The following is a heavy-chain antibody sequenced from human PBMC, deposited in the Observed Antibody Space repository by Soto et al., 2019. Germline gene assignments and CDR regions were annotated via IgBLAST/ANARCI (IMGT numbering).Heavy chain of an antibody. CDR1: GFTFSGYA. J-gene: IGHJ6*02. V-gene: IGHV3-30-3*01. CDR2: ISYDGSNK. Sequence: GGSLRLSCAASGFTFSGYAMHWVRQAPGKGLEWVSVISYDGSNKYYADSVKGRFTISRDNSKNTLYLQMNSLRAEDTAVYYCARVLDVILTGYSPYYYSYYGMDVWGQGTTVTVSS. D-gene: IGHD3-9*01. CDR3: ARVLDVILTGYSPYYYSYYGMDV.